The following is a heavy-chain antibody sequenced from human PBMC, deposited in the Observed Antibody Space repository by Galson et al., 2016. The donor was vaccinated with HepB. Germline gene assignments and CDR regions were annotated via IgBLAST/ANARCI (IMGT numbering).Heavy chain of an antibody. CDR1: GFTFSSYA. J-gene: IGHJ6*02. CDR3: VRPEGIQLWSPHYYYYYGMDV. Sequence: SLRLSCAASGFTFSSYAMHWVRQAPGKGLEWVAVISYDGSNEYYTDFVKGRFIISRDNSKNTLYLQTNSLRAEDTAVYYCVRPEGIQLWSPHYYYYYGMDVWGQGTTVTVSS. V-gene: IGHV3-30-3*01. CDR2: ISYDGSNE. D-gene: IGHD5-18*01.